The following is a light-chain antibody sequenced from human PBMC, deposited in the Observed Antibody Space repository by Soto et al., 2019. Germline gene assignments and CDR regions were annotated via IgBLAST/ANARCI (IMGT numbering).Light chain of an antibody. J-gene: IGKJ1*01. Sequence: EIVMTQSPATLSVSPGERATLSCRASQSVRNNLAWYQHKPGQAPRLLIYGASTRATGIPVRFSGSGSGTEFTLTISSLQSEDFGVYYCQQRSNWPGTFGQGTKVDIK. CDR3: QQRSNWPGT. CDR1: QSVRNN. CDR2: GAS. V-gene: IGKV3-15*01.